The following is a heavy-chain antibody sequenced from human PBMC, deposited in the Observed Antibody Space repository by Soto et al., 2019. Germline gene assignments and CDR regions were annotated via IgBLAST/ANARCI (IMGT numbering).Heavy chain of an antibody. D-gene: IGHD6-6*01. V-gene: IGHV4-59*01. J-gene: IGHJ5*02. CDR1: GGSISSYY. CDR2: IYYSGST. Sequence: PSETLSLTCTVSGGSISSYYWSWIRQPPGKGLEWIGYIYYSGSTNYNPSLKSRVTISVDTSKNQFSLKLSSVTAADTAVYYCARGHSARRAGFDPWGQGTLVTVSS. CDR3: ARGHSARRAGFDP.